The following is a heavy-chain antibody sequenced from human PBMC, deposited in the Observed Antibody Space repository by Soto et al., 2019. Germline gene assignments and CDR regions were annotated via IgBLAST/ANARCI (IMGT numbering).Heavy chain of an antibody. CDR2: ISGSGGSR. CDR3: AKKYYADSPGYYSRDAFDV. CDR1: GFTFNSYA. D-gene: IGHD3-22*01. J-gene: IGHJ3*01. V-gene: IGHV3-23*01. Sequence: EVQLLESGGGMVEPGGSLRLSCAASGFTFNSYAMTWVRQAPGRGLEWVSGISGSGGSRFYADSVKGRFTISRENSRNTLYLQMNSLRAEDTAVYYCAKKYYADSPGYYSRDAFDVWGQGTAVTVSS.